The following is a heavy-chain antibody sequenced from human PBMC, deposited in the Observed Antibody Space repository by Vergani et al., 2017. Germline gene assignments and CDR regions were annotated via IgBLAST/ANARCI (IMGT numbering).Heavy chain of an antibody. Sequence: QVQLQQWGAGLLKPSETLSLTCAVYGGSFRGYYWSWIRKHPGKGLEWIGYIYYSGSNNDNPSLKGRVTISVDTSKNQFSLKLSSVTAAETAVYYCAREGRYYGSGSYVGYWGQGTLVTVSS. D-gene: IGHD3-10*01. V-gene: IGHV4-34*11. CDR2: IYYSGSN. CDR1: GGSFRGYY. J-gene: IGHJ4*02. CDR3: AREGRYYGSGSYVGY.